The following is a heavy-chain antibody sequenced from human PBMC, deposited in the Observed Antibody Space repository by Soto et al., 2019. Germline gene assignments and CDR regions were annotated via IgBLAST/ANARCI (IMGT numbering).Heavy chain of an antibody. J-gene: IGHJ3*02. D-gene: IGHD4-17*01. CDR2: ISGSGSRT. V-gene: IGHV3-23*01. CDR1: GFTFSSYA. CDR3: AKHLEPLRDDAFDI. Sequence: PGGSLRLSCAASGFTFSSYAMSWVRQAPGKGLEWVSTISGSGSRTYYADSVKGRFTISRDNSKNTLYLQMNSLRAEDTAVYYCAKHLEPLRDDAFDIWGQGTMVTVSS.